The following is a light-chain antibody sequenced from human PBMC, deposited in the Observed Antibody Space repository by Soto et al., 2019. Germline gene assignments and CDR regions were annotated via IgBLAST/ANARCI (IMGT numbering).Light chain of an antibody. Sequence: DIQMTQSPSSLSASVGDRVTLTCRASQAIRKDLGWFQQKPGKAPERLIFVASSLQSGVPSRFSGSGSGTEFNLTISSLQPEDFVTYYCLQHDNYPLTFGGGTKVEIK. CDR3: LQHDNYPLT. CDR2: VAS. CDR1: QAIRKD. V-gene: IGKV1-17*01. J-gene: IGKJ4*01.